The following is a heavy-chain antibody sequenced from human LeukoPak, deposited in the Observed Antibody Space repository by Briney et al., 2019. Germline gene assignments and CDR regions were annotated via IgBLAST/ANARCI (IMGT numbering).Heavy chain of an antibody. Sequence: SETLSLTCTVSGGSISSYYWSWIRQPPGKGLEWIGYIYYSGSTNYNPSLKSRVTISVDTSKNQFSLKLSSVTAADTAVYYCARGRLSTISDPMYYFDYWGQGTLVTVSS. J-gene: IGHJ4*02. CDR3: ARGRLSTISDPMYYFDY. CDR1: GGSISSYY. D-gene: IGHD5/OR15-5a*01. V-gene: IGHV4-59*01. CDR2: IYYSGST.